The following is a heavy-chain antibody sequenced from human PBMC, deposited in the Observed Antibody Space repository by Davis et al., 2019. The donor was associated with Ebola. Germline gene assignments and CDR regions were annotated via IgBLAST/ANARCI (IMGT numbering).Heavy chain of an antibody. CDR1: GYTFTSYG. CDR3: ARTYSSSWYGTHYYYGMDV. Sequence: ASVKVSCKASGYTFTSYGISWVRQAPGQGLEWMGWISAYNGNTNYAQKLQGRVTMTTDTSTSTAYMELRSLRSDDTAVYYCARTYSSSWYGTHYYYGMDVWGQGTTVTVSS. CDR2: ISAYNGNT. V-gene: IGHV1-18*01. D-gene: IGHD6-13*01. J-gene: IGHJ6*02.